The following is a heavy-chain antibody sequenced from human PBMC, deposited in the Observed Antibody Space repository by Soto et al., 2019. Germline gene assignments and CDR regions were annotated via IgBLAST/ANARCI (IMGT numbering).Heavy chain of an antibody. V-gene: IGHV1-2*04. J-gene: IGHJ3*02. Sequence: APVEASCKASGYTFTGYYLHWVRQAPGQGLEWMGWINPNSGGTNYAQKFQGWVTMTRDTSISTAYMELSRLRSDDTAVYYCARGAGGYYDSSGPPAAFDIWGQGTMVTVSS. CDR1: GYTFTGYY. CDR3: ARGAGGYYDSSGPPAAFDI. D-gene: IGHD3-22*01. CDR2: INPNSGGT.